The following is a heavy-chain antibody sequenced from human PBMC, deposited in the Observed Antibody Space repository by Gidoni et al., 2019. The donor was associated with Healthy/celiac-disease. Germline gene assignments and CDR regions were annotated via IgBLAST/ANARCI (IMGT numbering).Heavy chain of an antibody. CDR1: GYSFTSYW. Sequence: EVQLVQSGAEVKKPGESLRISCKGSGYSFTSYWISWVRQMPGKGLEWMGRIDPSDSYTNYSPSFQGHVTISADKSISTAYLQWSSLKASDTAMYYCARGGMRCSSTSCYPSDAFDIWGQGTMVTVSS. V-gene: IGHV5-10-1*03. D-gene: IGHD2-2*01. J-gene: IGHJ3*02. CDR2: IDPSDSYT. CDR3: ARGGMRCSSTSCYPSDAFDI.